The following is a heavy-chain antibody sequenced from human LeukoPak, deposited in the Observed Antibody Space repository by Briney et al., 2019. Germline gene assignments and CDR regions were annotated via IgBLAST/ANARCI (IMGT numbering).Heavy chain of an antibody. CDR1: GFTFSSYA. D-gene: IGHD4-23*01. J-gene: IGHJ5*02. Sequence: GRSLRLSCAASGFTFSSYAMHWVRQAPGKGLEWVAVISYDGSNKYYTDSVKGRFTISRDNSKNTLYLQMNSLRAEDTAVYYCARDGRSYGGKNWFGPWGQGTLVTVSS. CDR2: ISYDGSNK. V-gene: IGHV3-30-3*01. CDR3: ARDGRSYGGKNWFGP.